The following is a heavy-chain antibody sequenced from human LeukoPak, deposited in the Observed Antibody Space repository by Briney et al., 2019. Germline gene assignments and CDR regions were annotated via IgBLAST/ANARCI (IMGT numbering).Heavy chain of an antibody. J-gene: IGHJ4*02. V-gene: IGHV4-34*01. Sequence: SETLSLTCAVYGGSFSGYYWSWIRQLPGKGLEWIGEINHSGSTNYNPSLKSRVTISVDTSKNQFSLKLSSVTAADTAVYYCARAHRMYYYDSSGYWNYWGQGTLVTVSS. D-gene: IGHD3-22*01. CDR1: GGSFSGYY. CDR3: ARAHRMYYYDSSGYWNY. CDR2: INHSGST.